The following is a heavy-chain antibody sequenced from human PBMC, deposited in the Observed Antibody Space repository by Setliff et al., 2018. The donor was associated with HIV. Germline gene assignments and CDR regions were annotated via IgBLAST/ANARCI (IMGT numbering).Heavy chain of an antibody. CDR3: ASKVHCTNGVCLDAFDI. Sequence: RASVKVSCKASGYTFTAYYMHWVRQAPGQGLEWMGRINPNSGGTNYAQKFQGRVTMTRDTSISTAYMELSRLRSDDTAVYYCASKVHCTNGVCLDAFDIWGQGTMVTVSS. CDR2: INPNSGGT. J-gene: IGHJ3*02. CDR1: GYTFTAYY. D-gene: IGHD2-8*01. V-gene: IGHV1-2*06.